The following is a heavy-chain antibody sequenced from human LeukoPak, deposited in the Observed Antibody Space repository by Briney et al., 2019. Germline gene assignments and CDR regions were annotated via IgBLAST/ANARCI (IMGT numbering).Heavy chain of an antibody. D-gene: IGHD1-26*01. Sequence: QSGGSLRLSCAASGFTFSSYGMHWVRQAPGKGLEWVSYISSSGSTIYYANSVKGRFTISRDNAKNSLYLQMNSLRAEDTAVYYCASGGIAFEIVGATGDYWGQGTLVTVSS. CDR2: ISSSGSTI. CDR1: GFTFSSYG. J-gene: IGHJ4*02. CDR3: ASGGIAFEIVGATGDY. V-gene: IGHV3-48*04.